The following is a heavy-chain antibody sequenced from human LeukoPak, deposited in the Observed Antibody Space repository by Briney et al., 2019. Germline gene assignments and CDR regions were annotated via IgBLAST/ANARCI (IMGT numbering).Heavy chain of an antibody. Sequence: RPSETLSLTCTVSGGSISGDYWSWIRQPPGKGLEWVGYIYYTGGTNYNPSLKSRVTISVDTSKNQFSLKLSSVTAADTAVYYCARLQGRSTAVFDYWGQGTLVSVSS. CDR1: GGSISGDY. CDR2: IYYTGGT. J-gene: IGHJ4*02. V-gene: IGHV4-59*01. CDR3: ARLQGRSTAVFDY.